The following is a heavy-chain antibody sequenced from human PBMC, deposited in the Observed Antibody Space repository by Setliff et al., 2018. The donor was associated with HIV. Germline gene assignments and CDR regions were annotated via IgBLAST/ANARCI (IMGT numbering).Heavy chain of an antibody. V-gene: IGHV4-61*02. CDR1: GASISSGLYY. J-gene: IGHJ4*02. D-gene: IGHD6-25*01. CDR3: ARDVGSSAWPFAY. Sequence: SETLSLTCTVSGASISSGLYYWNWIRQPAGKGLEWIGRISSSGSTTYSPSLKSRVTISVDTSKNQFSLNLRSVTAADTAVYYCARDVGSSAWPFAYWGQGALVTVSS. CDR2: ISSSGST.